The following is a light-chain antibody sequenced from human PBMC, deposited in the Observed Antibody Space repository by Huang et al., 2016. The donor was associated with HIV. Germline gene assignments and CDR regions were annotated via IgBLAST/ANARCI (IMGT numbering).Light chain of an antibody. V-gene: IGKV4-1*01. CDR3: QQYYSSPQT. J-gene: IGKJ1*01. CDR1: QSVYSSSTSKDY. CDR2: WAS. Sequence: DIIMTQSPDSLAVSLGERATLNCRSSQSVYSSSTSKDYMAWFQQKPGQPPRLLLFWASTSEAGVPDRFTGSGSGTHFTLTSASLEAEDAAIYYCQQYYSSPQTFGQGTRVEVK.